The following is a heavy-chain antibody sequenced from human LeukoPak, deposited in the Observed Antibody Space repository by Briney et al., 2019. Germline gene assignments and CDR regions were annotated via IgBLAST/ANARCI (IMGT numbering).Heavy chain of an antibody. V-gene: IGHV4-4*02. CDR3: ARGDTYYDILTGQRHYYYGMDV. CDR2: IYHSGST. Sequence: SGTLSLTCAVSGGSISSSNWWSWVRQPPGKGLEWIGEIYHSGSTNYNPSLKSRVTISVDTSKNQFSLKLSSVTAADTAVYYCARGDTYYDILTGQRHYYYGMDVWGQGTTVTVSS. J-gene: IGHJ6*02. D-gene: IGHD3-9*01. CDR1: GGSISSSNW.